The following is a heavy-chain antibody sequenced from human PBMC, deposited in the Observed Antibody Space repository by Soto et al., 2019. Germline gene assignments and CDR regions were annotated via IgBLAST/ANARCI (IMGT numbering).Heavy chain of an antibody. D-gene: IGHD2-15*01. Sequence: GGSLRLSCAASGFTFSSYGMHWVRQAPGKGLEWVAVISYDGSNKYYADSVKGRFTISRDNSKNTLYLQMNSLRAEDTAVYYCAKGGGPRLNWFDPWGPGTLVTVSS. CDR2: ISYDGSNK. V-gene: IGHV3-30*18. CDR3: AKGGGPRLNWFDP. CDR1: GFTFSSYG. J-gene: IGHJ5*02.